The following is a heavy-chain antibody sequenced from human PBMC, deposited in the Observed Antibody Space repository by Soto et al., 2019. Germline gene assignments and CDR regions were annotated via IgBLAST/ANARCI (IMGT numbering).Heavy chain of an antibody. CDR3: ARDRVAVAGTGGDWFDP. J-gene: IGHJ5*02. V-gene: IGHV1-69*01. CDR2: IIPIFGTA. D-gene: IGHD6-19*01. CDR1: GGTFSSYA. Sequence: QVQLVQSGAEVKKPGSSVKVSCKASGGTFSSYAISWVRQDPGQGLEWMGGIIPIFGTANYAQKFQGRVTITTDEYTSTAYRERSSLRSEDTTVYYCARDRVAVAGTGGDWFDPWGQGNLVPVSS.